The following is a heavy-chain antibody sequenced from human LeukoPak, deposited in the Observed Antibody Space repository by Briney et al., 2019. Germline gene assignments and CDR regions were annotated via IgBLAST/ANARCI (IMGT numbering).Heavy chain of an antibody. CDR3: AKATQRYCTGGTCYPLDY. V-gene: IGHV3-23*01. CDR2: ITDIGKNT. Sequence: PGGSLRLSCAASGFTFGNYAMAWVRQSPGKGLECVSCITDIGKNTYHTDSVKGRFTISRDNSKNTLSLQMNSLRVEDTAVYYCAKATQRYCTGGTCYPLDYWGQGTLVTVSS. CDR1: GFTFGNYA. J-gene: IGHJ4*02. D-gene: IGHD2-8*02.